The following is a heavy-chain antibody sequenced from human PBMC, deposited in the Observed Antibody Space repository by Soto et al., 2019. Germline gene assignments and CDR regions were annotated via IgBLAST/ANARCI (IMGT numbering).Heavy chain of an antibody. CDR2: ISGSGGST. V-gene: IGHV3-23*01. Sequence: GGSLRLSCAASGFTFSSYAMSWVRQAPGKGLEWVSAISGSGGSTYYADSVKGRFTISRDNSKNTLYLQMNSLRIEDTAVYYCARDKGGSYNDYWGQGTPVTVSS. CDR1: GFTFSSYA. D-gene: IGHD3-10*01. J-gene: IGHJ4*02. CDR3: ARDKGGSYNDY.